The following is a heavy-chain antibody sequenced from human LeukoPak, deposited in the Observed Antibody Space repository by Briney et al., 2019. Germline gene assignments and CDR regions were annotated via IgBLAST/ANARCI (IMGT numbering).Heavy chain of an antibody. D-gene: IGHD3-10*01. Sequence: PGGSLRLSCAASGFTFSSFWMSWVRQAPGKGLEWVANIKQDGSEKYYVDSVKGRFTISRDNAKNSLYLQMNSLRAEDTAVYYCARREGEGWFGELWRRYYYYYMDVWGKGTTVTISS. V-gene: IGHV3-7*01. CDR3: ARREGEGWFGELWRRYYYYYMDV. J-gene: IGHJ6*03. CDR1: GFTFSSFW. CDR2: IKQDGSEK.